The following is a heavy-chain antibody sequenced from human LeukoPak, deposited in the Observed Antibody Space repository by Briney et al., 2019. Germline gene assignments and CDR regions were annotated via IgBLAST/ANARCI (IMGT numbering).Heavy chain of an antibody. V-gene: IGHV1-8*03. J-gene: IGHJ4*02. CDR1: GYSFTSYD. CDR2: MNPNSGNT. Sequence: ASVKVSCKASGYSFTSYDINWVRQATGQGLEWMGWMNPNSGNTGYAQKFQGRVTITRNTSISTAYMELSSLRSEDTAVYYCARGFSFHMVRGVMGYWGQGTLVTVSS. CDR3: ARGFSFHMVRGVMGY. D-gene: IGHD3-10*01.